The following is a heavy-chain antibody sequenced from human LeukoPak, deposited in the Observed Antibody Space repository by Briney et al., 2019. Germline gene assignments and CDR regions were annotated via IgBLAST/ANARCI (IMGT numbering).Heavy chain of an antibody. CDR2: IYSGGST. V-gene: IGHV3-53*01. CDR1: GFTVSSNY. J-gene: IGHJ4*02. CDR3: ARERYYGSGHFDY. Sequence: PGGSLRLSCAASGFTVSSNYMNWVRQAPGKGLEWVSVIYSGGSTYYADSVKGRFTISRDNSKNTLYLQMNSLKAEDTAAYYCARERYYGSGHFDYWGQGTLVTVSS. D-gene: IGHD3-10*01.